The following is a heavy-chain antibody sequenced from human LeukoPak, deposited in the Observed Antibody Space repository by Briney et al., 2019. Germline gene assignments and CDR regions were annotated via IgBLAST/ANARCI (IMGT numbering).Heavy chain of an antibody. CDR2: IIPIFGTA. CDR1: GGTFSSYA. V-gene: IGHV1-69*13. CDR3: ARGFWYGSGSYQDY. D-gene: IGHD3-10*01. Sequence: EASVKVSCKASGGTFSSYAISWVRQAPGQGLEWMGGIIPIFGTANYAQKFQGRVTITADESTSTAYMELSSLRSEDTAVYYCARGFWYGSGSYQDYWGQGTLVTVSS. J-gene: IGHJ4*02.